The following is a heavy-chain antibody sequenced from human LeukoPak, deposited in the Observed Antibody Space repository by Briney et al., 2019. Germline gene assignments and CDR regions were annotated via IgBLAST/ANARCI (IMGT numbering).Heavy chain of an antibody. CDR3: ARGVDYYYYLDV. V-gene: IGHV3-74*03. CDR1: GFTFSSYW. J-gene: IGHJ6*03. D-gene: IGHD2-15*01. Sequence: GGSLRLSCAASGFTFSSYWMHWVRQAPGKGLVWVSRINSDGSSIMYADSVKGRFTISRDDAKSSLFLQMNNLSAGDTAVYYCARGVDYYYYLDVWGKGTTVTVSS. CDR2: INSDGSSI.